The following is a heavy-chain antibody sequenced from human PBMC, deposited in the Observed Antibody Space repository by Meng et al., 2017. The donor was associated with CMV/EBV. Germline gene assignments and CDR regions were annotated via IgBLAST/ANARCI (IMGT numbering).Heavy chain of an antibody. J-gene: IGHJ6*02. V-gene: IGHV3-11*04. D-gene: IGHD3-3*01. CDR1: GFTFSDYY. CDR3: ARQIFGVVRGMDV. Sequence: GESLKISCAASGFTFSDYYMSWIRQAPGKGLEWVSYISSSGSTIYYADSVKGRFTISRDNAKNSLYLQMNSLRAEDTAVYYCARQIFGVVRGMDVWGQGTTVTVSS. CDR2: ISSSGSTI.